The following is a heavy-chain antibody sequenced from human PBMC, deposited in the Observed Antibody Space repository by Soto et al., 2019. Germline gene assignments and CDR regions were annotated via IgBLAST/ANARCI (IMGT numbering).Heavy chain of an antibody. D-gene: IGHD3-3*01. J-gene: IGHJ6*02. CDR1: GFTFSSYW. CDR3: ARDEKGYDFWSGYSHYYGMDV. Sequence: GGSLRLSCAASGFTFSSYWMSWVRQAPGKGLEWVANIKQDGSEKYYVDSVKGRFTISRDNAKNSLYLQMNSLRAEDTAVYYCARDEKGYDFWSGYSHYYGMDVWGQGTTVTVS. CDR2: IKQDGSEK. V-gene: IGHV3-7*05.